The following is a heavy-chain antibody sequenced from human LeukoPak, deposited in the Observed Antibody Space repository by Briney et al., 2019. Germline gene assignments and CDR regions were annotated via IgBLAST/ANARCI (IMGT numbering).Heavy chain of an antibody. Sequence: ASVKVSCKASGYTFTSYYMHWVRQAPGQGLEWMGIINPSGGSTSYAQKFQGRVTMTRDTSTSTVYMELSSLRSEGTAVYYCASGKTYYGGTTGDLDYWGQGTLVTVSS. CDR3: ASGKTYYGGTTGDLDY. CDR1: GYTFTSYY. J-gene: IGHJ4*02. V-gene: IGHV1-46*01. D-gene: IGHD4-23*01. CDR2: INPSGGST.